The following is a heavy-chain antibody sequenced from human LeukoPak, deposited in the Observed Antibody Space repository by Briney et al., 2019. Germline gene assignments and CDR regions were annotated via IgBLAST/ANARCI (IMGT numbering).Heavy chain of an antibody. Sequence: GGSLRLSCAASGFTFSSHWMHWVRQAPGKGLVWVSRINRDGSTTAYADSVKGRFTISRDSSKNTMYLQMNSLRGEDSAVYYCAKDLSSSWQIDYWGQGTLVTVSS. J-gene: IGHJ4*02. CDR3: AKDLSSSWQIDY. D-gene: IGHD6-13*01. CDR2: INRDGSTT. CDR1: GFTFSSHW. V-gene: IGHV3-74*01.